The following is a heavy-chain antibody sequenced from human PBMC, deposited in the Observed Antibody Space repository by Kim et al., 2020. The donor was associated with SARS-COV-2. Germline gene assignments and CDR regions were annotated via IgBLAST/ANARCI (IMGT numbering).Heavy chain of an antibody. V-gene: IGHV4-34*01. CDR1: GGSFSGYY. Sequence: SETLSLTCAVYGGSFSGYYWSWIRQPPGKGLEWIGEINHSGSTNYNPSLKSRVTISVDTSKNQFSLKLSSVTAADTAVYYCAREYPSFSSSWYGVYYYYYMDVWGKGTTVTVSS. D-gene: IGHD6-13*01. CDR3: AREYPSFSSSWYGVYYYYYMDV. J-gene: IGHJ6*03. CDR2: INHSGST.